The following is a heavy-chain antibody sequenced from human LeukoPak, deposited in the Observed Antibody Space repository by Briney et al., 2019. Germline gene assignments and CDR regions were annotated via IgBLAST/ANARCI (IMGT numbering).Heavy chain of an antibody. CDR2: INXSGST. J-gene: IGHJ4*02. CDR3: ARRGNCSSTSCYTGRRAYFDY. Sequence: WIRQPPGKXXXXXXKINXSGSTNYNPSRKSRVTISVDTSKNQFSLKLSSVTAADTAVYYCARRGNCSSTSCYTGRRAYFDYWGQGTLVTVSS. D-gene: IGHD2-2*02. V-gene: IGHV4-34*01.